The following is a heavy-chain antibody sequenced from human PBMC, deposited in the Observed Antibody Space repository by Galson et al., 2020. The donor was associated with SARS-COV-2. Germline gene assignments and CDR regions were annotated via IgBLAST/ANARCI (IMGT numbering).Heavy chain of an antibody. V-gene: IGHV4-31*11. D-gene: IGHD3-22*01. CDR3: ARDMGYSDSSGFAFDV. J-gene: IGHJ3*01. CDR2: IYYSGST. Sequence: SETLSLTCAVSGGSISRGGYYWSWIRQHPGKGLEWIGYIYYSGSTYYNPSLKRRITISVDTSKTQFSLKLSSVTAADTAMYYCARDMGYSDSSGFAFDVWGQGTMLTVSS. CDR1: GGSISRGGYY.